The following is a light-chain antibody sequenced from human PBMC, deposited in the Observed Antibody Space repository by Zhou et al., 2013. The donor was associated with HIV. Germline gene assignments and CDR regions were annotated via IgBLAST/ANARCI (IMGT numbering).Light chain of an antibody. J-gene: IGKJ5*01. Sequence: EIVLTQSPATLSLSPGERATLSCRASQSVNNLLAWYQQRPGQAPRLLIFGVSNRATGIPARFSGSGSGTDFTLTISSLEPEDFAVYYCQQYNDWLPITFGQGTRLEIK. CDR1: QSVNNL. CDR2: GVS. CDR3: QQYNDWLPIT. V-gene: IGKV3-11*01.